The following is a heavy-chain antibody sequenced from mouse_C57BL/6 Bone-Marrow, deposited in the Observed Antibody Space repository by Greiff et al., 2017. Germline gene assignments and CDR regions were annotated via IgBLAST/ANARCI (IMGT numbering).Heavy chain of an antibody. CDR1: GFTFSSYG. D-gene: IGHD3-3*01. CDR2: ISRGGSYT. Sequence: EVHLVESGGDLVKPGGSLKLSCAASGFTFSSYGMSWVRQTPDKRLEWVATISRGGSYTYYPSRVKGRFTISRDTAKNTLYLQMSSLKSEETAMDYCARHPRGPDARDDWGQGTSVTVSS. CDR3: ARHPRGPDARDD. J-gene: IGHJ4*01. V-gene: IGHV5-6*01.